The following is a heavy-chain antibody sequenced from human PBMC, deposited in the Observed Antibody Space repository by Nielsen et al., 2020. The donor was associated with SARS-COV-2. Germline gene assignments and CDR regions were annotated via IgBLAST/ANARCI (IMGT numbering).Heavy chain of an antibody. CDR2: IFSGGST. Sequence: GESLKISCAASGFTVSSNYMSWVRQAPGKGLEWVSVIFSGGSTYYADSVKGRFTISRDNSKNTLYLQMNSLRAEDTAVYYCAKAYCGGDCYSRTPDYWGQGTLVTVSS. V-gene: IGHV3-53*05. CDR1: GFTVSSNY. J-gene: IGHJ4*02. CDR3: AKAYCGGDCYSRTPDY. D-gene: IGHD2-21*02.